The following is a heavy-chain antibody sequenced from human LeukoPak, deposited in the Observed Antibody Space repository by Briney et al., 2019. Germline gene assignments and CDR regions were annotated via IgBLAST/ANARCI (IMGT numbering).Heavy chain of an antibody. CDR2: ISYSGTT. V-gene: IGHV4-59*01. CDR3: ARGPPDSSGYYSFDP. Sequence: SGTLSLTCAVSGVSISSYFWNWIRQPPGKGLEWIGFISYSGTTKYNPSLKSRVTLSVDTSKNQFSLKLRSVTAADTAVYYCARGPPDSSGYYSFDPWGQGSLVTVPS. J-gene: IGHJ5*02. D-gene: IGHD3-22*01. CDR1: GVSISSYF.